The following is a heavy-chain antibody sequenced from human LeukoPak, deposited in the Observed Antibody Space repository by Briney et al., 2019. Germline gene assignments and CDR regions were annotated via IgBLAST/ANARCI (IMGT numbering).Heavy chain of an antibody. Sequence: HPGGSLRLSCAASGFTFKNYAIHWVRQPPGKGLEWVAFFRYDGNHEYYADSVKGRFTFSRDNSKNTLLLQMNSLRTEDTAVYYCASRPTGFDWGPFDYWGQGTLVTVSS. J-gene: IGHJ4*02. CDR1: GFTFKNYA. D-gene: IGHD5-12*01. V-gene: IGHV3-30*02. CDR2: FRYDGNHE. CDR3: ASRPTGFDWGPFDY.